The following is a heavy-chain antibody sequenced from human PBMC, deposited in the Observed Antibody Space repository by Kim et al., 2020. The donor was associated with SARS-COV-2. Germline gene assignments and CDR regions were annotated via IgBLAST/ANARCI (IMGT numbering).Heavy chain of an antibody. D-gene: IGHD1-26*01. V-gene: IGHV1-24*01. CDR1: GYTLTELS. CDR2: FDPEDGET. J-gene: IGHJ6*02. CDR3: ATDGLVSGSYYYYYGMDV. Sequence: ASVKVSCKVSGYTLTELSMHWVRQAPGKGLEWMGGFDPEDGETIYAQKFQGRVTMTEDTSTDTAYMELSSLRSEDTAVYYCATDGLVSGSYYYYYGMDVWGQGTTVTVSS.